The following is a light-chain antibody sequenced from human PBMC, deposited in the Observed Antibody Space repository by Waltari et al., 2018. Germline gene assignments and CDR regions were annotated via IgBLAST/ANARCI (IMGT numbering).Light chain of an antibody. J-gene: IGKJ1*01. Sequence: EFLLTQSPGKVSVSPGEGVTLSCRASQNVGKYLAWYQQRPGQPPRLLIYHASNRSIGIPDRFSGSGSGTDFSLTISRLEPEDFAVYYCQKYVTLPATFGQGTKVEIK. CDR1: QNVGKY. CDR2: HAS. V-gene: IGKV3-20*01. CDR3: QKYVTLPAT.